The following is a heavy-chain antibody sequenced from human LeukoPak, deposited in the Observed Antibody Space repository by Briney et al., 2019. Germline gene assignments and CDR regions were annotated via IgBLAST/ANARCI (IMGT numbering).Heavy chain of an antibody. J-gene: IGHJ4*02. D-gene: IGHD2-21*02. V-gene: IGHV1-18*01. CDR2: ISAYNGNT. CDR1: GYTFTSYG. CDR3: ASTPQFGDKTLYYFDY. Sequence: ASVKVSCKASGYTFTSYGISWVRQAPGQGLEWMGWISAYNGNTNYAQKLQGRVTMTTDTSTSAAYMELRSLRSDDTAVYYCASTPQFGDKTLYYFDYWGQGTLVTVSS.